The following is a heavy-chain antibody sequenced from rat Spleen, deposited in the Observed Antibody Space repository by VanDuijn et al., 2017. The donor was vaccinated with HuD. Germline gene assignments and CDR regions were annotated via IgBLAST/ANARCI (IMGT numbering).Heavy chain of an antibody. Sequence: EVKLVESGGGLVQPGRSLKLSCAASGFTFDDYGMAWVRQAPKNGLEWVASINWGGSSTYYPDNVKGRFTISRDNAKNALYLQMNNLRSEDTAIYYCIKVLGNWFAYWGLGTMVAVSS. D-gene: IGHD1-12*03. CDR3: IKVLGNWFAY. V-gene: IGHV5-36*01. CDR1: GFTFDDYG. J-gene: IGHJ1*01. CDR2: INWGGSST.